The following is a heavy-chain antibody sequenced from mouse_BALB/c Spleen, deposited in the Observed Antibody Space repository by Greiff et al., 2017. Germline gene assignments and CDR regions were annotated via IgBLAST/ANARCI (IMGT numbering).Heavy chain of an antibody. CDR1: GYTFTSYW. D-gene: IGHD2-4*01. V-gene: IGHV1-69*02. Sequence: QVQLQQPGAELVRPGASVKLSCKASGYTFTSYWINWVKQRPGQGLEWIGNIYPSDSYTNYNQKFKDKATLTVDKSSSTAYMQLSSPTSEDSAVYYCTREGYYYDDVDDWGQGTTLTVSS. CDR2: IYPSDSYT. CDR3: TREGYYYDDVDD. J-gene: IGHJ2*01.